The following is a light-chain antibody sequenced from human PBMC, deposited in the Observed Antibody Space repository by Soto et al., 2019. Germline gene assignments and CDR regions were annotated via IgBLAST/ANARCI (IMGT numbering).Light chain of an antibody. CDR2: DAF. J-gene: IGKJ4*01. V-gene: IGKV3-11*01. CDR3: QQRNNWVT. Sequence: EVVLTQSPVTLSLSPGERATLSCRASQNINNYLAWYQQKPDQPPRLLIYDAFNRATGIPARFSGSGSGTDFILTISSLEPEDFGVYYCQQRNNWVTFGGGTKVEIK. CDR1: QNINNY.